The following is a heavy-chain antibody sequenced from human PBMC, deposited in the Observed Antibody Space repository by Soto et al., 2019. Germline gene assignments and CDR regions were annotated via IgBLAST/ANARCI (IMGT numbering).Heavy chain of an antibody. Sequence: QLLESGGGLIQPGGSLRLSCEASGFSFRSYALSWVRQAPGKGLEWVSTFSAGGRAYYADSVKGRFTIAKDTSKNTLIMEARSLRAVYTAVYYWAKVAVPEDYGDTLFDYWGQGTRVTVSS. CDR2: FSAGGRA. CDR3: AKVAVPEDYGDTLFDY. CDR1: GFSFRSYA. V-gene: IGHV3-23*01. D-gene: IGHD4-17*01. J-gene: IGHJ4*02.